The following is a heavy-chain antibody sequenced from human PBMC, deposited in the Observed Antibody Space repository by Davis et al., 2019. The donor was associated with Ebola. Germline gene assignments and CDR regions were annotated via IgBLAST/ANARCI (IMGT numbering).Heavy chain of an antibody. J-gene: IGHJ6*02. V-gene: IGHV1-3*01. CDR3: ARDPTYYDILTGQRNFYGMDV. CDR2: INPDNGNT. CDR1: GYTFTTYA. D-gene: IGHD3-9*01. Sequence: AASVKVSCKASGYTFTTYALHWVRQAPGQRLEWMGWINPDNGNTKFSQRFQGRATITRDTSASTAYMELSSLRSEDTAVYYCARDPTYYDILTGQRNFYGMDVWGQGTTVTVSS.